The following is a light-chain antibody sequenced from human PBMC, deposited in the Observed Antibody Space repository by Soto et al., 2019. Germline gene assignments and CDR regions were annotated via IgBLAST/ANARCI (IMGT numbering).Light chain of an antibody. J-gene: IGLJ2*01. CDR3: LLYFGGAQV. Sequence: QAVVTQEPSLTVSPGGTVTLTCASRTGAVTGRYYPNWFQQKPGQAPRSLIYSTSYKHSWTPARFSGSLLGGKAALTLSGVQPEDEADYYCLLYFGGAQVFGGGTKLTVL. CDR1: TGAVTGRYY. CDR2: STS. V-gene: IGLV7-43*01.